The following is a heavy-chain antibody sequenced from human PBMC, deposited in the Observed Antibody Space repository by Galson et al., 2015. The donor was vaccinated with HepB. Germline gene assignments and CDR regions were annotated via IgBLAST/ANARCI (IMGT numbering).Heavy chain of an antibody. Sequence: SVKVSCKASGYTFTSYAMHWVRQAPGQRLEWMGWINAGNGNTKYSQKFQGRVTITRDTSVSTAYMELSSLRSEDTAVYYCAVGREYDYIWGSYRSDAFDIWGQGTMVTVSS. CDR2: INAGNGNT. V-gene: IGHV1-3*01. J-gene: IGHJ3*02. CDR3: AVGREYDYIWGSYRSDAFDI. D-gene: IGHD3-16*02. CDR1: GYTFTSYA.